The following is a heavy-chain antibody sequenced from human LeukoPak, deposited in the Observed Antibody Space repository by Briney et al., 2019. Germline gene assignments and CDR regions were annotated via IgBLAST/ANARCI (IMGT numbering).Heavy chain of an antibody. D-gene: IGHD6-13*01. CDR1: GFTFSSYW. V-gene: IGHV3-7*03. J-gene: IGHJ6*04. CDR2: IKQDGSEK. CDR3: AATGSSSWSPPYYDYGLDV. Sequence: GGSLRLSCAASGFTFSSYWMSWVRQAPGKGLEWVANIKQDGSEKYYVDSVKGRFTISRDNAKNSLYLQMNSLRAEDTAVYYCAATGSSSWSPPYYDYGLDVWGKGTTVTVSS.